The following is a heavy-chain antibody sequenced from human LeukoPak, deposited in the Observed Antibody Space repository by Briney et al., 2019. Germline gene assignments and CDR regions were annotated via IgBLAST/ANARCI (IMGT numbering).Heavy chain of an antibody. D-gene: IGHD6-13*01. CDR2: LYNTGNT. Sequence: GGSLRLSCAASGFTVDSNYLSWVRQAPGKGLGWVSTLYNTGNTYYANSVKGRFSISRDNSKNTLFLQMNSLRAEDTAVYYCARLTADGSRYFVDWGPGTLVTVSS. V-gene: IGHV3-53*01. J-gene: IGHJ4*02. CDR1: GFTVDSNY. CDR3: ARLTADGSRYFVD.